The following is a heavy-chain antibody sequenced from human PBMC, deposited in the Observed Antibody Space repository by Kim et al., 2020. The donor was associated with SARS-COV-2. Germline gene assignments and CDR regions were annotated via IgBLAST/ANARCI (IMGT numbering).Heavy chain of an antibody. CDR3: AKDGYCTTTTCYPQGLES. CDR2: ISGSGQIT. J-gene: IGHJ4*02. D-gene: IGHD2-2*03. Sequence: GGSLRLSCATSGFIFSSFAMTWVRQAPGKGLQWVASISGSGQITYYADSVKGRFTVSRDNPKNTLYLQMHSLRVEDTAIYYCAKDGYCTTTTCYPQGLESWGQGTLVTVSS. CDR1: GFIFSSFA. V-gene: IGHV3-23*01.